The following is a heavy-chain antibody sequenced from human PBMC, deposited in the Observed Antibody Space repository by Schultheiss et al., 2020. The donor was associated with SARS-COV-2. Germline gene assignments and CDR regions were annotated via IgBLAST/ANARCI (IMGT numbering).Heavy chain of an antibody. CDR1: GFTFGDYA. D-gene: IGHD2-2*01. V-gene: IGHV3-49*04. J-gene: IGHJ4*02. CDR2: IRSKAYGGTT. CDR3: NWVGVVVPTPKDY. Sequence: GGSLRLSCTASGFTFGDYAMSWVRQAPGKGLEWVGFIRSKAYGGTTEYAASVKGRFTISRDDSKSIAYLQMNSLKTEDTAVYYCNWVGVVVPTPKDYWGQGTLVTVSS.